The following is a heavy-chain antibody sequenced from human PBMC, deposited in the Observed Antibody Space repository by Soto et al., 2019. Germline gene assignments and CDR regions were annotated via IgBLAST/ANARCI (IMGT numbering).Heavy chain of an antibody. J-gene: IGHJ6*02. V-gene: IGHV1-69*13. D-gene: IGHD6-6*01. CDR3: AREVPPYSGSSRPQYYYYYYGLDV. CDR2: IIPIFGTA. CDR1: GGTFSSYA. Sequence: SVKVSCKASGGTFSSYAISWVRQAPGQGLEWMGGIIPIFGTANYAQKFQGRVTITADESTSTAYMELSSLRSEDTAVYYCAREVPPYSGSSRPQYYYYYYGLDVWGQGTTVTVSS.